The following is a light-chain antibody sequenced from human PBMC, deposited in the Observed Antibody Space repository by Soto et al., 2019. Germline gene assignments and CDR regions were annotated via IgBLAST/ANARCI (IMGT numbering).Light chain of an antibody. CDR2: GAS. CDR3: QQYNTWPPYT. Sequence: EIVMTQSPATLSVSPGERATLSCRASQSITRNLAWYQQSPGQAPRLLIYGASTRATGIPARFSGSGSGTEFTLTISSLQSENFAVYYCQQYNTWPPYTFGQGTKVDI. CDR1: QSITRN. J-gene: IGKJ2*01. V-gene: IGKV3-15*01.